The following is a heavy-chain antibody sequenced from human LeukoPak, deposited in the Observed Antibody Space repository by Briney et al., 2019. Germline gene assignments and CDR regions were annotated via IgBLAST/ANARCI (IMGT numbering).Heavy chain of an antibody. CDR2: ITGSDDIT. CDR1: GFISSNYA. Sequence: GGSLRLSCAASGFISSNYAMSWVRQAPGKGLEWVSAITGSDDITYYADSVKGRFTISRDNSKNTLYLQVNSLRAEDTAIYYCAKWGDYDILTGYYDSDYWGQGTLVTVSS. J-gene: IGHJ4*02. V-gene: IGHV3-23*01. CDR3: AKWGDYDILTGYYDSDY. D-gene: IGHD3-9*01.